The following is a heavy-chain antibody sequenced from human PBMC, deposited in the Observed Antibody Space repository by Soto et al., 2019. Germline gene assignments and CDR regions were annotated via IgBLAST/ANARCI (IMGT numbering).Heavy chain of an antibody. V-gene: IGHV3-30*18. Sequence: PVGSLRLSCATSGFTFSHYAMHWVRQAPGKGLEWVALISYHGSLKFYADSVKGRFTISRDNSKNTLFLQMNSLRPEDTAVYSCAKDPGEMPIIRTFFDPWGQGTLVTVSS. J-gene: IGHJ5*02. CDR2: ISYHGSLK. CDR1: GFTFSHYA. D-gene: IGHD3-16*01. CDR3: AKDPGEMPIIRTFFDP.